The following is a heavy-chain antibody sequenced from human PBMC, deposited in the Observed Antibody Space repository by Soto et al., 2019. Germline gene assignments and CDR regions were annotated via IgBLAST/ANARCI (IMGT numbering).Heavy chain of an antibody. CDR2: ISYDGTNK. CDR3: AKDRNFYYYDSSGYLNY. D-gene: IGHD3-22*01. Sequence: VQLVESGGGVVQPGRSLRLSCAASGFTFSSYGMHWVRQAPGKGLEWVAVISYDGTNKYYADSVKGRFTISRDNSKNTLYLQMNSLRAEDTAVYYCAKDRNFYYYDSSGYLNYWGQGTLVTVSS. V-gene: IGHV3-30*18. J-gene: IGHJ4*02. CDR1: GFTFSSYG.